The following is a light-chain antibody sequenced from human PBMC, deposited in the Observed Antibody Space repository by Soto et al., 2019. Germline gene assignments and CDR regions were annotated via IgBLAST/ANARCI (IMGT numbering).Light chain of an antibody. J-gene: IGKJ3*01. V-gene: IGKV1-27*01. CDR3: QKYSSVPV. CDR1: QGIRNY. CDR2: AAS. Sequence: DIQMTQSPTSLSASVGDRVTITCRASQGIRNYVAWYQQKPGKAPKLLIYAASTLQSVVPSRFSGSESGTDFSLTINSLQPEDVATYSCQKYSSVPVFGPGTKVEIK.